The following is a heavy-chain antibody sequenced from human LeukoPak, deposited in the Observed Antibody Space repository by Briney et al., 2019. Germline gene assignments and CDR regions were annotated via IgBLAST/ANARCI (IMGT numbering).Heavy chain of an antibody. J-gene: IGHJ4*02. Sequence: GGSLRLSCAASGFTFSSYCMSWVRQAPGKGLEWVANIKQDGSEKYYVDSVKGRFTISRDNAKNSLYLQMNSLRAEDTAVYYCARARPFDYWGQGTLVTVSS. CDR2: IKQDGSEK. CDR1: GFTFSSYC. V-gene: IGHV3-7*01. CDR3: ARARPFDY. D-gene: IGHD6-6*01.